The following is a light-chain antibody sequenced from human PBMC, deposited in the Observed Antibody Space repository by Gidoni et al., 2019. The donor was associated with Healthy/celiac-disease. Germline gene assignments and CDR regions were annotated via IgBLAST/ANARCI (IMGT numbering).Light chain of an antibody. Sequence: EIVFTQSPGTLSLSPGERANLSCRASQSVSSSYLAWYQQKPGQAPRLLIYGASSRATGIPDRFSGSGSGTDFTLTISRLEPEDFAVYYCQQYGSSPRTFGQGTKVEIK. V-gene: IGKV3-20*01. CDR1: QSVSSSY. CDR2: GAS. CDR3: QQYGSSPRT. J-gene: IGKJ1*01.